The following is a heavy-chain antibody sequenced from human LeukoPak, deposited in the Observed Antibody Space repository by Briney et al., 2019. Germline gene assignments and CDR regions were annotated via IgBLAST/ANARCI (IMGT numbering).Heavy chain of an antibody. D-gene: IGHD6-19*01. CDR1: GSSLSSYY. J-gene: IGHJ6*02. Sequence: PSETLSLTCTVSGSSLSSYYWSWIRQPAGKGLEWIGRIYTSGSTNYNPSLKSRVTMSVDTSKNQFSLKLSSVTAADTAVYYCARGVAVAGTYYYGMDVWGQGTTVTVSS. CDR3: ARGVAVAGTYYYGMDV. V-gene: IGHV4-4*07. CDR2: IYTSGST.